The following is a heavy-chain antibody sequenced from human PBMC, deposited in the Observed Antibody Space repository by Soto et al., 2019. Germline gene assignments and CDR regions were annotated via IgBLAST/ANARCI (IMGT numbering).Heavy chain of an antibody. CDR1: GFTFRDDA. V-gene: IGHV3-23*01. CDR3: AKGRGAAIYYMDV. J-gene: IGHJ6*03. CDR2: IRGSGGQT. Sequence: GGSLRLSCAASGFTFRDDAMTWVRQAPGKGLEWVSGIRGSGGQTYYADSVKGRFTISRDDSKNTLYLQMNSLRDEDTAVYYCAKGRGAAIYYMDVWGKGTTVTVSS. D-gene: IGHD2-2*02.